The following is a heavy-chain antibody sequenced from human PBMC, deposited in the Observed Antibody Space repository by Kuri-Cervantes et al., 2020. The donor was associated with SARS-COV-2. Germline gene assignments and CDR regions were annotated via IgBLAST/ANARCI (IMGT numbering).Heavy chain of an antibody. D-gene: IGHD3-3*01. V-gene: IGHV3-23*01. Sequence: GESLKISCAASGFTFTTYAMTWVRQAPGKGLEWVSDITGSGGATRYADSVKGRFTISRDNAKNTVYLQMNSLRAEDTAVYYCAKYDVSSGGRHYDFWSAFLAWGQGTLVTVSS. J-gene: IGHJ5*02. CDR2: ITGSGGAT. CDR1: GFTFTTYA. CDR3: AKYDVSSGGRHYDFWSAFLA.